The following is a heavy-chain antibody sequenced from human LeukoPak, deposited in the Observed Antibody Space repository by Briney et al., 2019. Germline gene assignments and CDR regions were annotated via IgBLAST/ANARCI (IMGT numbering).Heavy chain of an antibody. CDR1: GYTFTSYY. CDR3: ARGDGSGSYFDY. CDR2: INPNSGGT. V-gene: IGHV1-2*02. Sequence: ASVKVSCKASGYTFTSYYMHWVRQAPGQGLEWMGWINPNSGGTNYAQKFQGRVTMTRDTSISTAYMELSRLRSDDTAVYYCARGDGSGSYFDYWGQGTLVTVSS. D-gene: IGHD3-10*01. J-gene: IGHJ4*02.